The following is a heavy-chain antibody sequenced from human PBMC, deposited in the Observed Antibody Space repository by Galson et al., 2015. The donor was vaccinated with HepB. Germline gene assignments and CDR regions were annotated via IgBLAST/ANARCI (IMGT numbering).Heavy chain of an antibody. CDR2: ISGNGDST. V-gene: IGHV3-23*01. J-gene: IGHJ5*01. CDR3: AKGYGLFDS. D-gene: IGHD5-18*01. Sequence: SLRLSCAASGFGFDTHAMSWVRQAPGKGLEWISGISGNGDSTFYADSVKCRFTVSRDNSNNMLYLQMNSLRAEDAGLYFCAKGYGLFDSWGQGILVTVSS. CDR1: GFGFDTHA.